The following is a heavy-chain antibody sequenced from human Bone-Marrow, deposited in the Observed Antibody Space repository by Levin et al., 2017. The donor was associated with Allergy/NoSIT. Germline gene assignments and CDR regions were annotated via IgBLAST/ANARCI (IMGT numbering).Heavy chain of an antibody. D-gene: IGHD1-26*01. Sequence: GGSLRLSCVASGFTVSTQSMSWVRQAPGKGPEWLSAIDSTGTYIFYADSVRGRFTISRDNSKNTLYLQMNSLGAEDTAIFYCVVSSWEKFDYWGQGTLVTVSS. CDR1: GFTVSTQS. J-gene: IGHJ4*02. CDR2: IDSTGTYI. V-gene: IGHV3-23*05. CDR3: VVSSWEKFDY.